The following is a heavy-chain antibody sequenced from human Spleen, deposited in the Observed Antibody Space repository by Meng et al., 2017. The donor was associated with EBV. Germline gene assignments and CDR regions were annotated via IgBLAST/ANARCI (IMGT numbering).Heavy chain of an antibody. D-gene: IGHD3-22*01. J-gene: IGHJ4*02. CDR1: GYTFTDLS. Sequence: QVQLVQSGAEVXXXXXSVKVSXXXAGYTFTDLSMHWVRQAPGKGLEWMGGFDPEEGETLYAQKFEGRVTLTEDTSADTAYMELSSLRSEDTAVYYCTTRVSYYYDTSGVYFNSWGQGTLVTVSS. V-gene: IGHV1-24*01. CDR2: FDPEEGET. CDR3: TTRVSYYYDTSGVYFNS.